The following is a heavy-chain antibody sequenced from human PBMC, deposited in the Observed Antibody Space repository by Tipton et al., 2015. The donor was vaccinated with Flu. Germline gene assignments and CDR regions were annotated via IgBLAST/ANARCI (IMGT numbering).Heavy chain of an antibody. D-gene: IGHD6-19*01. V-gene: IGHV4-34*01. J-gene: IGHJ2*01. Sequence: LRLSCAVYGGSFSGYYWSWIRRPPGKGLEWIGEINHSGSTNYNPSLKSRVTISVDTSKNQFSLKLSSVTAADTAVYYCARFLIGIAVAGSWYFDLWGRGTLVTVSS. CDR2: INHSGST. CDR1: GGSFSGYY. CDR3: ARFLIGIAVAGSWYFDL.